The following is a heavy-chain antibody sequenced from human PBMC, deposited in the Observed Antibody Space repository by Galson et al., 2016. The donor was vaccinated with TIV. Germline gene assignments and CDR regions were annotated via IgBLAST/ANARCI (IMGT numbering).Heavy chain of an antibody. V-gene: IGHV3-7*03. CDR2: IKQDGSER. D-gene: IGHD3-3*01. CDR3: ARGRSGYFDY. CDR1: EFAFANFW. J-gene: IGHJ4*02. Sequence: SLRLSCAASEFAFANFWMTWVRQAPGKGLEWVTNIKQDGSERYYVDSVKGRFIISRDNAKNSVYLQMNSLRVEDTAVYYCARGRSGYFDYWGRGTLVAVPS.